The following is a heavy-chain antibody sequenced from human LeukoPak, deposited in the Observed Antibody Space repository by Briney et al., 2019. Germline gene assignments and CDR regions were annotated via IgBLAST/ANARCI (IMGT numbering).Heavy chain of an antibody. D-gene: IGHD2-15*01. V-gene: IGHV3-9*01. CDR2: ISWNSGSI. J-gene: IGHJ5*02. CDR1: GFTFDDYA. CDR3: AKEDCSSGSCYFWFDP. Sequence: SGGSLRLSCAASGFTFDDYAMHWVRQAPGKGLEWVSGISWNSGSIGYADSVKGRFTISRDNAKNSLYLQMNSLRAEDTALYYCAKEDCSSGSCYFWFDPWGQGTLVTVSS.